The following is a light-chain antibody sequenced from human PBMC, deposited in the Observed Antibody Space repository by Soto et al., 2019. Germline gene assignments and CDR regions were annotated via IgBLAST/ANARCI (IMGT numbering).Light chain of an antibody. CDR2: AAS. Sequence: AIRMTQSPSSLSASTGDRVTITCRASQGISSYLAWYQQKPGKAPKLLIYAASTLQSGVPSRFSDSGSGTDFTLTISCLQSEDFATYYCQQYYSYPIFTFGPGTKVDIK. V-gene: IGKV1-8*01. J-gene: IGKJ3*01. CDR1: QGISSY. CDR3: QQYYSYPIFT.